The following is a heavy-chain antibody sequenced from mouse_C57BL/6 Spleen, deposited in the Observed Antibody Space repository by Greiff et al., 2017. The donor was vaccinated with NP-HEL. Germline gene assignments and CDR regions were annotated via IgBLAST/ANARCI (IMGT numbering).Heavy chain of an antibody. D-gene: IGHD4-1*01. CDR3: SSEGLGLCDY. V-gene: IGHV1-19*01. J-gene: IGHJ2*01. CDR2: INPYNGGT. Sequence: VQLQQSGPVLVKPGASVKMSCKASGYTFTDYYMNWVKQSHGKSLEWIGVINPYNGGTSYNQKFKGKATLTVDKSSSTAYMELNSLTSEDSAVYYCSSEGLGLCDYWGQGTTLTVSS. CDR1: GYTFTDYY.